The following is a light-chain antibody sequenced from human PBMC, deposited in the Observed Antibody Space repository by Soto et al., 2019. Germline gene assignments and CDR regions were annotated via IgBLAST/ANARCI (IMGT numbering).Light chain of an antibody. Sequence: DIQMTQSPSSLSASVGDRVTITCRASQSISRYLNWYQQKPGKAPKLLIYSASSLQSGVPSRFSVSGSGTDFTLTISSLQPEDFATYYCQHSYSTLAFTFGPGTTVDIK. V-gene: IGKV1-39*01. CDR1: QSISRY. CDR3: QHSYSTLAFT. J-gene: IGKJ3*01. CDR2: SAS.